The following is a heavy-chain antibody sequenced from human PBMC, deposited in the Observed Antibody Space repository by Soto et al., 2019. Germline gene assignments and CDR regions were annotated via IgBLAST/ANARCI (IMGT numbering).Heavy chain of an antibody. CDR1: GFTVSSNY. J-gene: IGHJ5*02. CDR2: IYSDVRT. Sequence: EVQVVESGGGFIQPGGSLRLSCAASGFTVSSNYMTLVRQAPGKGLEWVSVIYSDVRTYYADSVKGRFTMSRDNSKNTVYLQMNSLRAEDTAVYYCARGYNWFDPWGQGTLVTVSS. CDR3: ARGYNWFDP. V-gene: IGHV3-53*01.